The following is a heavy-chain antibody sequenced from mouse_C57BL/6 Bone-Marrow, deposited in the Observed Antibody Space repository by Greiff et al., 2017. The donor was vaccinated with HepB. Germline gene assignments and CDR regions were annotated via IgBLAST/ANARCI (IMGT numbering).Heavy chain of an antibody. CDR3: ARKGLGRWYFDV. V-gene: IGHV1-76*01. CDR1: GYTFTDYY. D-gene: IGHD4-1*01. Sequence: QVHVKQSGAELVRPGASVKLSCKASGYTFTDYYINWVKQRPGQGLEWIARIYPGSGNTYYNEKFKGKATLTAEKSSSTAYMQLSSLTSEDSAVYFCARKGLGRWYFDVWGTGTTVTVSS. CDR2: IYPGSGNT. J-gene: IGHJ1*03.